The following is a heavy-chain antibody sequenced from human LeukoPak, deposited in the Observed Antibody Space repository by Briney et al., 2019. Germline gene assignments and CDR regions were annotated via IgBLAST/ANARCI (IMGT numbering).Heavy chain of an antibody. V-gene: IGHV1-2*02. CDR2: INANSGDT. Sequence: GSVKVSFQSSVYPFSCDSMHGVGPPPAQGLEWMGLINANSGDTKYEQKFQCRVTMAWDTSISTVYMELKRLTSDDTAVYYCARRVQQLVATGWFDPWGQGTLVTVSS. J-gene: IGHJ5*02. D-gene: IGHD6-13*01. CDR1: VYPFSCDS. CDR3: ARRVQQLVATGWFDP.